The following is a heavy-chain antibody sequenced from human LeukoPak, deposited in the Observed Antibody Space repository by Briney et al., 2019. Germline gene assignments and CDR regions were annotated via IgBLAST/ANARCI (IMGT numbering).Heavy chain of an antibody. CDR3: ARGYCSGTSCYYFDY. D-gene: IGHD2-2*01. J-gene: IGHJ4*01. CDR1: GYSFTGYY. Sequence: ASVKVSCKPSGYSFTGYYMLWVRQAPGQGIEWMGWTNPNSGGSNYAQNLQGRFTMTRDTSISTVYMDLSRLRSDDSVVYYCARGYCSGTSCYYFDYWGQGTLVTVSS. CDR2: TNPNSGGS. V-gene: IGHV1-2*02.